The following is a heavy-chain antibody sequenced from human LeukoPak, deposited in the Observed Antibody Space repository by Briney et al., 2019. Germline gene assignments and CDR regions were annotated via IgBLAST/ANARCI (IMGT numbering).Heavy chain of an antibody. D-gene: IGHD2-2*01. Sequence: SETLSLTCTVSGGSISSYYWSWIRQPPGKGLEWIGYIYYSGSTNYNPSLKSRVTISVDTSKNQFSLKLSSVTAADTAVYYCARIAADIVVVPAAIWFDPWGQGTLVTVSS. V-gene: IGHV4-59*08. CDR1: GGSISSYY. CDR3: ARIAADIVVVPAAIWFDP. CDR2: IYYSGST. J-gene: IGHJ5*02.